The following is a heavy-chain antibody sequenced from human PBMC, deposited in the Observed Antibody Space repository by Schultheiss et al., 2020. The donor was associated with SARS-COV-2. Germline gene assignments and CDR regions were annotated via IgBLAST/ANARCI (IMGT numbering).Heavy chain of an antibody. CDR2: ISYTGST. CDR3: ARHYSGYSSGWYAFDY. CDR1: GDSMTGRNYY. J-gene: IGHJ4*02. V-gene: IGHV4-39*07. Sequence: SETLSLTCNVSGDSMTGRNYYWGWIRQPPGKGLEWIGSISYTGSTYYNPSLKSRVTISVDRSKNQFSLKLSSVTAADTAVYYCARHYSGYSSGWYAFDYWGQGTLVTVSS. D-gene: IGHD6-19*01.